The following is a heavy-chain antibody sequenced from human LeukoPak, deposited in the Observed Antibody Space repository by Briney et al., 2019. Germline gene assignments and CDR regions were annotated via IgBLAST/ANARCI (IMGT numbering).Heavy chain of an antibody. CDR2: IYYSGST. V-gene: IGHV4-31*03. J-gene: IGHJ5*02. CDR3: ARHTFGGLNWFDP. CDR1: GGSISSGGYY. D-gene: IGHD3-16*01. Sequence: SQTLSLTCTVSGGSISSGGYYWSWIRQHPGKGLEWIGYIYYSGSTYYNPSLKSRVTISVDTSKNQFSLKLSSVTAADTAVYYRARHTFGGLNWFDPWGQGTLVTVSS.